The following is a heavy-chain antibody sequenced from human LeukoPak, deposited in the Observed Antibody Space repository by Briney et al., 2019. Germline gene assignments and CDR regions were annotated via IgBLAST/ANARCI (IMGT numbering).Heavy chain of an antibody. Sequence: SETLSLTCTVSGGSISSYYWSWIRQPPGKGLEWIGYIYYSGSTNYSPSLKSRVTISVDTSKNQFSLKLSSVTAADTAVYYCARLFYGDYGMGAFDIWGQGTMVTVSS. CDR3: ARLFYGDYGMGAFDI. CDR2: IYYSGST. V-gene: IGHV4-59*01. J-gene: IGHJ3*02. D-gene: IGHD4-17*01. CDR1: GGSISSYY.